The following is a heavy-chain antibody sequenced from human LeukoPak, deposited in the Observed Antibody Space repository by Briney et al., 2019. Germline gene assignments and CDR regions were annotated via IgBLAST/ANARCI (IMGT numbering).Heavy chain of an antibody. D-gene: IGHD6-19*01. CDR1: GFTFSDYY. CDR2: ISSSSTYT. Sequence: GGSLRLSCATSGFTFSDYYMSWIRQAPGTGLEWVSYISSSSTYTKYADSVKGRFTIFRDNAKNSLFLQMNSLRAEDTAVYYCARAGGGSASYFAYWGQGALVTVSS. V-gene: IGHV3-11*05. CDR3: ARAGGGSASYFAY. J-gene: IGHJ4*02.